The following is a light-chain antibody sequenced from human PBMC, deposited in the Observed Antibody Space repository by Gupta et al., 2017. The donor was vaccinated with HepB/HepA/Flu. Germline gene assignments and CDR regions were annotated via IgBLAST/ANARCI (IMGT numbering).Light chain of an antibody. Sequence: VLTQSPATLSLSPGEKATLSGRDSESVNNYVAWYQQKHGQAPRLIVYHADSRAIGITARFSGSGAGADFTLTSRRQEHADSDGYDDQHRSNWVFGQGTLLDIK. CDR2: HAD. CDR1: ESVNNY. CDR3: QHRSNWV. J-gene: IGKJ5*01. V-gene: IGKV3-11*01.